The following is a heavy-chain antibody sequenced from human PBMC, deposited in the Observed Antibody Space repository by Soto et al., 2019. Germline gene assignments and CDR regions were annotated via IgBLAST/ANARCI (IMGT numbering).Heavy chain of an antibody. J-gene: IGHJ5*02. CDR2: INAGNGNT. CDR3: ARDRLAPGRSTFDP. CDR1: GYTFTSYA. Sequence: ASVKVSCKASGYTFTSYAMHWVRQAPGQRLEWMGWINAGNGNTKYSQKFQGRVIITRDTSASTAYMELSSLRSEDTAVYYCARDRLAPGRSTFDPWGQGTLVTVSS. V-gene: IGHV1-3*01. D-gene: IGHD2-2*01.